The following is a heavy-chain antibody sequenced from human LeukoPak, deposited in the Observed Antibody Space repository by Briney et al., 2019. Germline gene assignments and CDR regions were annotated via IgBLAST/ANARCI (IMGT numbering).Heavy chain of an antibody. D-gene: IGHD3-10*01. Sequence: PSETLSLTCTVSGGSISSYYWSWIRQPAGKGLEWIGRIYTSGSTNYNPSLKSRVTISVDTSKNQFSLKLSSVTAADTAVYYCAREYYYGSGSYFHHYYYYYMDVWGKGTTVTISS. CDR2: IYTSGST. CDR1: GGSISSYY. J-gene: IGHJ6*03. CDR3: AREYYYGSGSYFHHYYYYYMDV. V-gene: IGHV4-4*07.